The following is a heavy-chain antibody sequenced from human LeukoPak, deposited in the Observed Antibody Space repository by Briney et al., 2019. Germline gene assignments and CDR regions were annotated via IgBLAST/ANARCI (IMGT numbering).Heavy chain of an antibody. CDR1: GGTFSSYA. D-gene: IGHD6-13*01. Sequence: GASVKVSCKASGGTFSSYAISWVRQAPGQGLEWMGGIIPIFGTANYAQKFQGRVTITADESTSTAYMELSSLRSEDTAVYYCARVGIAAALPEKNFDYWGQGTLVTVSS. CDR3: ARVGIAAALPEKNFDY. CDR2: IIPIFGTA. V-gene: IGHV1-69*13. J-gene: IGHJ4*02.